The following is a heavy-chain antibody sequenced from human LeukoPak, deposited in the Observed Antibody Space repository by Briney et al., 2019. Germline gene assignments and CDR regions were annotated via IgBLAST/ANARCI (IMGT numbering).Heavy chain of an antibody. D-gene: IGHD3-10*01. CDR3: ARGGYYYGSGSYLQYYYYYYYMDV. V-gene: IGHV1-69*13. Sequence: SVKLSCKASGGTFSSYAISRARQAPGHGLEWMGGIIPIFGTANYAQKFQGRVTITADESTSTAYMELSSLRSEDTAVYYCARGGYYYGSGSYLQYYYYYYYMDVWGKGTTVTISS. CDR1: GGTFSSYA. CDR2: IIPIFGTA. J-gene: IGHJ6*03.